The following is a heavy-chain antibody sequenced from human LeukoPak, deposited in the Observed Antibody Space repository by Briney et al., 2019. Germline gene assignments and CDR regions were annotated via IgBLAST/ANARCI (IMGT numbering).Heavy chain of an antibody. J-gene: IGHJ6*03. CDR1: GFTFSNYA. CDR3: ARVYYGSGSYPKGYYYYYMDV. V-gene: IGHV3-23*01. D-gene: IGHD3-10*01. Sequence: GGSLRLSCVASGFTFSNYAMSWVRQAPGKGLEWVSGISGSGVTTYYADSVKGRFTISRDNSKNTLYLQMNSLRAEDTAVYYCARVYYGSGSYPKGYYYYYMDVWGKGTTVTVSS. CDR2: ISGSGVTT.